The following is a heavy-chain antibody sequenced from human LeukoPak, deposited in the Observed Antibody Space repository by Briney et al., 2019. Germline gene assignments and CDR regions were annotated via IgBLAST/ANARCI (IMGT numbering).Heavy chain of an antibody. D-gene: IGHD3-10*01. Sequence: SETLSLTCTVSGDSIVTDYWSWIRQPAGKGLEWIGRIYTSGSTNYNPSLKSRVTVSVDMSKNQFSLKLSSVTAADTAVYYCAAAEGRGVGSVSYHAIEYWGQGTLVTVSS. CDR3: AAAEGRGVGSVSYHAIEY. V-gene: IGHV4-4*07. CDR2: IYTSGST. CDR1: GDSIVTDY. J-gene: IGHJ4*02.